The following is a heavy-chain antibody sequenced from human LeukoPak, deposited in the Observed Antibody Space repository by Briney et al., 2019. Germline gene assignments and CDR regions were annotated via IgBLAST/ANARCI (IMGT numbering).Heavy chain of an antibody. J-gene: IGHJ6*03. CDR3: ASGGYYDSRSYYYYYMDV. D-gene: IGHD3-22*01. Sequence: GGSPRLSCAASGFTFSDYYMSWIRQAPGKGLEWVSYISSSGSTIYYADSVKGPFTVSRDNAKNTLYLQMNSLRAEDTAVYYCASGGYYDSRSYYYYYMDVRGKGTTVTVSS. V-gene: IGHV3-11*01. CDR1: GFTFSDYY. CDR2: ISSSGSTI.